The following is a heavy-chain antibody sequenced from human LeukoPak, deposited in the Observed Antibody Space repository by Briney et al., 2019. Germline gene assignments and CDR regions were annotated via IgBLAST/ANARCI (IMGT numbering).Heavy chain of an antibody. CDR3: ARDGEGNPLDY. D-gene: IGHD2-21*01. CDR1: GYTFTSCY. V-gene: IGHV1-46*01. Sequence: ASVKVSCKASGYTFTSCYMHWVRQAPGQGLEWMGIINPSGGSTSYAQKFQGRVTMTRDTSTSTVYMELSSLRSEDTAVYYCARDGEGNPLDYWGQGTLVTVSS. J-gene: IGHJ4*02. CDR2: INPSGGST.